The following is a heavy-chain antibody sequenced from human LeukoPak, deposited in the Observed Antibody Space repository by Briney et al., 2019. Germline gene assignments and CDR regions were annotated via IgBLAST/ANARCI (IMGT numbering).Heavy chain of an antibody. J-gene: IGHJ6*03. Sequence: PGGSLRLSXAASGFTFSDYYMSWIRQAPGKGLEWVSYISSSGSTIYYADSVKGRFTISRDNAKNSLYLQMNSLRAEDTAVYYCAGGTAKTYYYYYYMDVWGKGTTVTVSS. CDR1: GFTFSDYY. V-gene: IGHV3-11*04. CDR2: ISSSGSTI. CDR3: AGGTAKTYYYYYYMDV. D-gene: IGHD3-16*01.